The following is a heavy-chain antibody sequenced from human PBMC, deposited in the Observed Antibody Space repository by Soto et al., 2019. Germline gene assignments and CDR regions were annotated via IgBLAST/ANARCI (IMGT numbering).Heavy chain of an antibody. V-gene: IGHV3-23*01. J-gene: IGHJ4*02. CDR2: ISGSGGST. CDR3: AYSSTPFDY. D-gene: IGHD6-13*01. CDR1: GFSFSSYG. Sequence: EVQLLESGGGLVQPGGSLRLSCAASGFSFSSYGMIWVRQAPGKGLEWVSAISGSGGSTYYADSVKGRFTISRDNSKNTLYLQMNSLRAEDTAVYYCAYSSTPFDYWGQGTLVTVSS.